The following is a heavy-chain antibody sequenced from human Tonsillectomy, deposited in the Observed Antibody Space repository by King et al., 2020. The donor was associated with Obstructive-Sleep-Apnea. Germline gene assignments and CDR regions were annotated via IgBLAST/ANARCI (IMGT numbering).Heavy chain of an antibody. CDR2: IYYSGST. CDR1: GGSISSYY. J-gene: IGHJ4*02. CDR3: ARGSGWYSYFDY. D-gene: IGHD6-19*01. V-gene: IGHV4-59*01. Sequence: VQLQESGPGLVKPSETLSLTCTVSGGSISSYYWSWIRQPPGKGLEWIGYIYYSGSTNYNPSLKSRVTISVDTSKNQFSLKLSSVTAADTAVYYCARGSGWYSYFDYWGQGTLVTVSS.